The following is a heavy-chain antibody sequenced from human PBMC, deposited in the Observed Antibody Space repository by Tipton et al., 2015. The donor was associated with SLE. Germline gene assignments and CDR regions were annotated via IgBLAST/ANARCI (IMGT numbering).Heavy chain of an antibody. Sequence: TLSLTCNVSGGSISNLYWSWIRQPAGKGLEWIGRIYSSGSTNYNPSLKSRITLSVDTSTNQFSLKLNAVTAADTAVYYCARDFRAAGNWFDPWGQGTLVTVSS. D-gene: IGHD6-13*01. CDR2: IYSSGST. V-gene: IGHV4-4*07. J-gene: IGHJ5*02. CDR3: ARDFRAAGNWFDP. CDR1: GGSISNLY.